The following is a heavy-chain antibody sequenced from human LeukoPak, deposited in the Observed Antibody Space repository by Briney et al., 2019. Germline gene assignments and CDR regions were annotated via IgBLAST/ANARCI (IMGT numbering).Heavy chain of an antibody. V-gene: IGHV3-30-3*01. CDR2: ISYDGSNK. CDR1: GFTFSTYV. D-gene: IGHD3-10*01. CDR3: ARDGSYYDFDY. J-gene: IGHJ4*02. Sequence: QPGGSLRLSCAASGFTFSTYVMHWVRQAPGKGLEWVTVISYDGSNKYYADSVKGRFTISRDNSKNTLYLQMNSLRAEDTAVYYCARDGSYYDFDYWGQGTLVTVSS.